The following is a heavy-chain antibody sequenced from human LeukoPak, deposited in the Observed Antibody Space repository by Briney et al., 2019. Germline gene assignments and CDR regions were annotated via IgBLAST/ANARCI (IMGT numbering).Heavy chain of an antibody. D-gene: IGHD4-11*01. Sequence: GGSLRLSCVASGFTFSSYWMHWVRQDPRKGLVWVSRINGDGRNINYADSVRGRFTISRDNAKNTLYLQMNTLRVEDTAVYYCARVDYSNYAFYYFDYWGQGTLVTVSS. CDR3: ARVDYSNYAFYYFDY. J-gene: IGHJ4*02. CDR1: GFTFSSYW. V-gene: IGHV3-74*01. CDR2: INGDGRNI.